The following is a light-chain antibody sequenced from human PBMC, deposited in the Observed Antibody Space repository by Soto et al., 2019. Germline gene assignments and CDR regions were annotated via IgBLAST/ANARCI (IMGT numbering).Light chain of an antibody. Sequence: EIVLTQSPGTLSLSPGERATLSCRASQSVNSNYLAWYQRKPGQAPRLLIYGASNRATDISYRFSASGSGTDFTLTITRLEAEDFAVYYCPQYDSTPPTFGHWTKVEVK. V-gene: IGKV3-20*01. J-gene: IGKJ1*01. CDR2: GAS. CDR3: PQYDSTPPT. CDR1: QSVNSNY.